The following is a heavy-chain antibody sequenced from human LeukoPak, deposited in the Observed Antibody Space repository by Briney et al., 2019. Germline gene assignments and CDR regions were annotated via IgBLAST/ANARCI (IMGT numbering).Heavy chain of an antibody. V-gene: IGHV4-39*01. CDR3: ARQLVAVANSFDY. Sequence: PSETMSLTCTVSGGSISSGSYYWSWIRQPPGKGLEWIGSIYYSGSTYYNPSLKRRVTISVDTSKNQFSLKLSSVPAADTAVYYCARQLVAVANSFDYWGQGTLVTVSS. CDR2: IYYSGST. D-gene: IGHD6-19*01. J-gene: IGHJ4*02. CDR1: GGSISSGSYY.